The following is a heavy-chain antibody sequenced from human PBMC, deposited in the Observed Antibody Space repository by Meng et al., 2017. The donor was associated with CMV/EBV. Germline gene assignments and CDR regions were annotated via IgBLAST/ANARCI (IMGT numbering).Heavy chain of an antibody. V-gene: IGHV4-4*07. J-gene: IGHJ4*02. D-gene: IGHD2-21*01. CDR3: ARGSYYRYVIDY. Sequence: AQLQVSGDGLVNPSGTLSLTCTVSGGSYSIYYWSWIRQPAGKGLEWIGRIYTSGRTNYNPSLKSRVTMSVDTSKNQFSLKLSSVTAADTAVYYCARGSYYRYVIDYWGQGTLVTVSS. CDR1: GGSYSIYY. CDR2: IYTSGRT.